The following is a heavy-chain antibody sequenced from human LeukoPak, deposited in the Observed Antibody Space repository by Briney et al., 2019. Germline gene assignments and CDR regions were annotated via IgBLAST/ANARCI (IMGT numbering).Heavy chain of an antibody. CDR1: GGSISSYY. V-gene: IGHV4-59*01. CDR3: ASHVLYAFDI. Sequence: SETLSLNCTVSGGSISSYYWSWLRQPPGKGLEWIGYIYYSGSTNYHPSLKSRVTISVDTSKNQFSLKLSSVTAADTAIYYCASHVLYAFDIWGQGTMVTVSS. D-gene: IGHD3-16*01. CDR2: IYYSGST. J-gene: IGHJ3*02.